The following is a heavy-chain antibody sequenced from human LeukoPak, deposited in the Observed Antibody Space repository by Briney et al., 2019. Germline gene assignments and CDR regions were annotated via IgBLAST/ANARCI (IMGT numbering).Heavy chain of an antibody. V-gene: IGHV3-74*01. CDR1: GFTFSRYW. D-gene: IGHD6-6*01. J-gene: IGHJ3*02. CDR2: INSDGSST. CDR3: ASLFLCYGCSSSSDSSNI. Sequence: GGSLRLSCAASGFTFSRYWMHWVRQAPGKGLVWVSRINSDGSSTTYADSVKGRFTISRDNAKNTLYLQMNSLRDEDTAVYYCASLFLCYGCSSSSDSSNIWGQGTMVTVSS.